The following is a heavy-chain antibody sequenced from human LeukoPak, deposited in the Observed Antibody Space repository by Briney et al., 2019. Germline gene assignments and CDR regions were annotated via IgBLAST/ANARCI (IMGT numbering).Heavy chain of an antibody. CDR2: ISAYNGNT. CDR1: GYTFTSYG. CDR3: ARDLGFSRTSPFDP. D-gene: IGHD2-2*01. Sequence: GASVEVSCKASGYTFTSYGISWVRQAPGQGLEWMGWISAYNGNTNYAQKLQGRVTMTTDTSTSTAYMELRSLRSDDTAVYYCARDLGFSRTSPFDPWGQGTLVTVSS. J-gene: IGHJ5*02. V-gene: IGHV1-18*01.